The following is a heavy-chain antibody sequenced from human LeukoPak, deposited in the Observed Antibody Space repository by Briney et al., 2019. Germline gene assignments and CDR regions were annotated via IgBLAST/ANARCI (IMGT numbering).Heavy chain of an antibody. V-gene: IGHV3-21*01. Sequence: GGSLRLSCAASGFTFSSYSMSWVRQAPGKGLEWVSSISSSSSYIYYADSVKGRFTISRDNAKNSLYLQMNSLRAEDTAVYYCAFLGGSGSDVFYWGQGTLVTVSS. CDR2: ISSSSSYI. D-gene: IGHD3-10*01. J-gene: IGHJ4*02. CDR3: AFLGGSGSDVFY. CDR1: GFTFSSYS.